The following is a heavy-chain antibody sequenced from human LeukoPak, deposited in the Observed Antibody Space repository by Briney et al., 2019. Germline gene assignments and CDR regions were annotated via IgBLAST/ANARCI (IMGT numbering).Heavy chain of an antibody. CDR1: GYTFTSYG. Sequence: ASVKVSCKASGYTFTSYGISWVRQAPGQGLEWMGWISAYNGNTNYSKKVQGRVTMTTDTSTSTAYMVLRSLRSDDTAVYYCSREEGATPKVDWLLVSHYYYGMDVWGQGTTVTVSS. V-gene: IGHV1-18*01. J-gene: IGHJ6*02. CDR3: SREEGATPKVDWLLVSHYYYGMDV. D-gene: IGHD3-9*01. CDR2: ISAYNGNT.